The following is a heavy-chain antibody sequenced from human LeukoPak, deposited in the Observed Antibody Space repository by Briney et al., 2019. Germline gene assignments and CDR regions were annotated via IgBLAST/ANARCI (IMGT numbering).Heavy chain of an antibody. CDR3: AIDYGSGSLDY. Sequence: SETLSLTCTVSGYFISSGYYWGWIRQPPGKGLEWIGSIYHSGSTYYNPSLKSRVTISVDTSKNQFSLKLSSVTAADTAVYYCAIDYGSGSLDYWGQGTLVTVSS. V-gene: IGHV4-38-2*02. D-gene: IGHD3-10*01. CDR2: IYHSGST. CDR1: GYFISSGYY. J-gene: IGHJ4*02.